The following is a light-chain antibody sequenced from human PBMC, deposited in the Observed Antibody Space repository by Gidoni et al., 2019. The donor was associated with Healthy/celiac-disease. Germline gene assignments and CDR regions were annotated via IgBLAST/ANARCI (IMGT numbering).Light chain of an antibody. CDR2: GAS. CDR3: QQYNNWLT. Sequence: EIVMTQSPATLSVSPGERATLSCRASPSVSSNLAWYQQKPGQAPRLLIYGASTRATGIPAGFSGSGSGTEFTLTISSLQSEDFAVYYCQQYNNWLTFGGGTKVEIK. V-gene: IGKV3-15*01. CDR1: PSVSSN. J-gene: IGKJ4*01.